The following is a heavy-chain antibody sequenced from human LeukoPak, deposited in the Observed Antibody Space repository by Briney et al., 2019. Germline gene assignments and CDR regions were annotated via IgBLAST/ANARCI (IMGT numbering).Heavy chain of an antibody. CDR2: IHYSGST. CDR1: GGSVSSGNYY. J-gene: IGHJ4*02. D-gene: IGHD3-22*01. V-gene: IGHV4-61*01. CDR3: DRGDVYYYDRTGYDGHYFDY. Sequence: PSETLSLTCTVSGGSVSSGNYYWSWIRRPPGKRLEWIGYIHYSGSTNYNPSLKSRVTISVGTSKNQFSLKLSSVTAAEPGDDYSDRGDVYYYDRTGYDGHYFDYLGQGTRVTVSS.